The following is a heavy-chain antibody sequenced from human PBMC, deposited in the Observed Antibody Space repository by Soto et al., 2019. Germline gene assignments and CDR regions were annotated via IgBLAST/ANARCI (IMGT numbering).Heavy chain of an antibody. V-gene: IGHV4-30-2*01. CDR2: IYHSGST. CDR3: ARILITFGGAPYGMDV. J-gene: IGHJ6*02. D-gene: IGHD3-16*01. Sequence: SETLSLTCAVSGGSISSGGYSWSWIRQPPGKGLEWIGYIYHSGSTYYNPSLKSRVTISVDRSKNQFSLKLSSVTAADTAVYYCARILITFGGAPYGMDVWGQGTTVTVSS. CDR1: GGSISSGGYS.